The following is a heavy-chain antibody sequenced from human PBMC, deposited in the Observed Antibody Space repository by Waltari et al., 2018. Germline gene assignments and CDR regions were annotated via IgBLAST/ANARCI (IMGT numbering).Heavy chain of an antibody. V-gene: IGHV4-39*01. D-gene: IGHD6-13*01. J-gene: IGHJ3*02. Sequence: PGLVKQWIGSIYYSGSTYYKPSLKSRVTISVDTSKNQFSLKLSSVTAADTAVYYCATTVDGSSSWLDDAFDIWGQGTMVTVSS. CDR2: IYYSGST. CDR3: ATTVDGSSSWLDDAFDI.